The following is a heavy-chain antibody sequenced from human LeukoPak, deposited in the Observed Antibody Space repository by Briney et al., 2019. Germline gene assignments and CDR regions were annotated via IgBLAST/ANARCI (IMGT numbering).Heavy chain of an antibody. D-gene: IGHD2-2*01. Sequence: NPGGSLRLSCAASGFTFSSYSMNWVRQAPGKGLEWVSSISSSSSYIYYADSVKGRFTISRDNAKNSLYLQMNSLRAEDTALYYCAKGGTRRGYYGMDVWGQGTTVTVSS. CDR2: ISSSSSYI. J-gene: IGHJ6*02. CDR1: GFTFSSYS. CDR3: AKGGTRRGYYGMDV. V-gene: IGHV3-21*04.